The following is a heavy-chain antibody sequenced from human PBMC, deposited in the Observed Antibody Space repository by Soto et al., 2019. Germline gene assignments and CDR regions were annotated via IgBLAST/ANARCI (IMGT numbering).Heavy chain of an antibody. V-gene: IGHV3-30-3*01. Sequence: GGSLRLSCAASGFTFSSYAMHWVRQAPGKGLEWVAVISYDGSNKYYADSVKGRFTISRDNSKNTLYLQMNSLRAEDTAVYYCARDEWEADTSYGMDVWSQGTTVTVS. CDR3: ARDEWEADTSYGMDV. CDR1: GFTFSSYA. J-gene: IGHJ6*02. CDR2: ISYDGSNK. D-gene: IGHD5-18*01.